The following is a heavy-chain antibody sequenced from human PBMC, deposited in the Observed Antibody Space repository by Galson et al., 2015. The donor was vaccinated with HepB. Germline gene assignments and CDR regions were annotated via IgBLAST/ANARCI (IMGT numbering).Heavy chain of an antibody. V-gene: IGHV3-11*06. CDR3: ARDPGYDYVWGSYRSPSFDI. D-gene: IGHD3-16*02. J-gene: IGHJ3*02. CDR1: GFTFSDYY. Sequence: SLRLSCAASGFTFSDYYMSWIRQAPGKGLEWVSYISSSSYTNYADSVKGRFTISRDNAKNSLYLQMNSLRAEDTAVYYCARDPGYDYVWGSYRSPSFDIWGLGTMVTVSS. CDR2: ISSSSYT.